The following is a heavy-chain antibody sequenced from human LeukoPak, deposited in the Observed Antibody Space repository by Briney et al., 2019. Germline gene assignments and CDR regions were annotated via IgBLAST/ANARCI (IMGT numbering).Heavy chain of an antibody. CDR3: ARGGGYYGPLDY. J-gene: IGHJ4*02. CDR2: IYNNGNT. V-gene: IGHV3-66*02. D-gene: IGHD3-16*01. CDR1: GFTVGTTY. Sequence: PGGSLRLSCAASGFTVGTTYITWVRQAPGKGLEWVSTIYNNGNTYYGDPVKGRFTISRDKFKNTAHLQMNSLRREDSAVYFCARGGGYYGPLDYWGQGVLVTVSS.